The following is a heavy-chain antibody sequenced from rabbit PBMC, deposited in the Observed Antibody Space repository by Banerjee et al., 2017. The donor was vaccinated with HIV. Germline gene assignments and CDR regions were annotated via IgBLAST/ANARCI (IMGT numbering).Heavy chain of an antibody. CDR2: IYAGSSGSR. V-gene: IGHV1S40*01. Sequence: QSLEESGGDLVKPGASLTLTCTASGFSFSSDYDMCWVRQAPGKGLEWIACIYAGSSGSRDYASWAKGRFTISKTSSTTVTLQMTSLTAADTATYFCTRYQAYSSGYWDLWGQGTLVTVS. CDR1: GFSFSSDYD. J-gene: IGHJ3*01. D-gene: IGHD1-1*01. CDR3: TRYQAYSSGYWDL.